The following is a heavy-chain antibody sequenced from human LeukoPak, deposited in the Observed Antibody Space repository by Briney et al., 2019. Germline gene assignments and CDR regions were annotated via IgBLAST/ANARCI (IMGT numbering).Heavy chain of an antibody. D-gene: IGHD5-12*01. CDR1: GFTFSNYG. CDR3: AKDVPTPYFDY. Sequence: GGSLRLSCAASGFTFSNYGMHWVRQAPGKVLEWVAFIRSDGSIKYYANSVKGRFTISRDNSKNTVYLQVNRLRAEDTPVYYCAKDVPTPYFDYWGQGTLVTVSS. CDR2: IRSDGSIK. J-gene: IGHJ4*02. V-gene: IGHV3-30*02.